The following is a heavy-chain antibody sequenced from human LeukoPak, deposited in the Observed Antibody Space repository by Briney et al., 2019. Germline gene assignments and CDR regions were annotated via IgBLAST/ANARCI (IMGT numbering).Heavy chain of an antibody. V-gene: IGHV4-59*01. J-gene: IGHJ4*02. Sequence: SETLSLTCTVSGGSLNSYFWSWIRQPPGKGLEWIGFVYYSGTTYYNPSLKSRVTISVDTSKNQFSLKVSSVTAADTAVYYCARVGATTRSFDYWGQGALVTASS. D-gene: IGHD1-26*01. CDR3: ARVGATTRSFDY. CDR1: GGSLNSYF. CDR2: VYYSGTT.